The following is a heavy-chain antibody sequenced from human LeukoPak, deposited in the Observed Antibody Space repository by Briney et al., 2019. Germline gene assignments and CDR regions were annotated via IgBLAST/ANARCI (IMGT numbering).Heavy chain of an antibody. Sequence: SETLSLTCDVSGFSISTGYYWGWIPQPPGKGLEWIGSIYHSGTTYYSPSLKSRVTISVDTSKSQFSLKLSSVTAADTAMYYCSRIETAGPFDYWGQGTLVTVSS. J-gene: IGHJ4*02. CDR2: IYHSGTT. V-gene: IGHV4-38-2*01. CDR1: GFSISTGYY. D-gene: IGHD6-13*01. CDR3: SRIETAGPFDY.